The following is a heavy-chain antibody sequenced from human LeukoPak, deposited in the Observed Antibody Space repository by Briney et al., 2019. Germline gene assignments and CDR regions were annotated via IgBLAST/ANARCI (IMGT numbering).Heavy chain of an antibody. V-gene: IGHV1-69*13. CDR2: IIPIFGTA. CDR3: AREYCTNGVCFGNGGY. J-gene: IGHJ4*02. D-gene: IGHD2-8*01. CDR1: GGTFSSYA. Sequence: SVKVSCKASGGTFSSYAISWVRQAPGQGLEWMGGIIPIFGTANYAQKFQGRVTITADESTSTAYMELSSLRSEDTAVYYCAREYCTNGVCFGNGGYWGQGTLVTVSS.